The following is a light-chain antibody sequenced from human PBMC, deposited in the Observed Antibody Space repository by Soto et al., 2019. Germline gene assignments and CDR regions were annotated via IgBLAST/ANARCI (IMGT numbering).Light chain of an antibody. Sequence: EIVMTQSPATLSVSPGERATLSCRASQSVSSNLAWYQQKPGQAPRLLIYGASTRATGIPARFSGSGSGTAFTLTISSLQPEDFAVYYCQHYNNWPRTFGQGTKVEIK. CDR1: QSVSSN. CDR2: GAS. J-gene: IGKJ1*01. CDR3: QHYNNWPRT. V-gene: IGKV3-15*01.